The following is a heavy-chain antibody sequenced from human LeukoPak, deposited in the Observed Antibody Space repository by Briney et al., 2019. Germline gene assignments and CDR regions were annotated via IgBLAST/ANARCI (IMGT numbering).Heavy chain of an antibody. Sequence: SQTLSLTCTVSGGSISSGSYYWSWIRQPAGKGLEWIGRIYTSGSTNYNPSLKSRVTISVDTSKNQFSLKLSSVTAADTAVYYCARDNGDYWGQGTLVTVSA. CDR2: IYTSGST. CDR3: ARDNGDY. J-gene: IGHJ4*02. CDR1: GGSISSGSYY. D-gene: IGHD3-16*02. V-gene: IGHV4-61*02.